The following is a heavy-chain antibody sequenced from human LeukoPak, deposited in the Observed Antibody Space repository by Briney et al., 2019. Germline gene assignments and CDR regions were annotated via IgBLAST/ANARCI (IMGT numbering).Heavy chain of an antibody. CDR3: VRDVISSSCFDY. Sequence: PGGSLRLSCEASGFTFDDYGMSWVRQPPGKGLEWVSSISSRSSYISYADSVKGRFTISRDNAKNSLYLQMNSLRAEDTAVYYCVRDVISSSCFDYWGQGTLVTVSS. CDR1: GFTFDDYG. J-gene: IGHJ4*02. V-gene: IGHV3-21*01. D-gene: IGHD6-13*01. CDR2: ISSRSSYI.